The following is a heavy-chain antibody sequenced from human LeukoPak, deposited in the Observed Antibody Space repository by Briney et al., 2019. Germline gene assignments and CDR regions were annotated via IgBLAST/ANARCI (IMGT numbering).Heavy chain of an antibody. CDR1: GVSISSYY. CDR2: IYYSGST. CDR3: ARIFITMTGVHFDY. D-gene: IGHD3-22*01. V-gene: IGHV4-59*01. Sequence: SETLSLTCTVSGVSISSYYWSWIRQPPGKGLEWIGYIYYSGSTNYNPSLKSRVTISVDMSKNQFSLKLSSVTAADTAVYYCARIFITMTGVHFDYWGQGSLVTVSS. J-gene: IGHJ4*02.